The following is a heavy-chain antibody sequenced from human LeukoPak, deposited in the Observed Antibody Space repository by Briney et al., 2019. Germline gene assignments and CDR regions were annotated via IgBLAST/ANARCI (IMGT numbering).Heavy chain of an antibody. CDR2: IYHSGST. Sequence: SQTLSLTCAVSGGSISSGGYSWSWIRQPPGKGLEWIGYIYHSGSTYYNPSLKSRVTISVDTSKNQFSLKLSSVTAADTAVYYCARVSEMATNYYYYYGMDVWGQGTTVTVSS. D-gene: IGHD5-24*01. CDR3: ARVSEMATNYYYYYGMDV. CDR1: GGSISSGGYS. J-gene: IGHJ6*02. V-gene: IGHV4-30-2*01.